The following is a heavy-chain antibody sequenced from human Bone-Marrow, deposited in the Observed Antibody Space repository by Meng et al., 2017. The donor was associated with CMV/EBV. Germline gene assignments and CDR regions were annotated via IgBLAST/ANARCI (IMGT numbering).Heavy chain of an antibody. CDR3: ASWEGSSGYYYIDY. D-gene: IGHD3-22*01. Sequence: GESLKISCAASGFTFSSYSMNWVRQAPGKGLEWVSSISSSSSYIYYADSVKGRLTISRDNAKNSLYLQMNSLRAEDTAVYYCASWEGSSGYYYIDYWGQGTLVTVSS. CDR2: ISSSSSYI. V-gene: IGHV3-21*01. J-gene: IGHJ4*02. CDR1: GFTFSSYS.